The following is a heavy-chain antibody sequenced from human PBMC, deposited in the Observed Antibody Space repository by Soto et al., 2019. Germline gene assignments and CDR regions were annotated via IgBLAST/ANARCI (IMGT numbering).Heavy chain of an antibody. D-gene: IGHD2-15*01. Sequence: AGWSLRLSCAASGFTFSNAWMSWVRQAPGKGLEWVGRIKSKTDGGTTDYAAPVKGRFTISRDDSKNTLYLQMNSLKTEDTAVYYCTTKDIVVVVAAQYDYWGQGTLVIVSS. CDR1: GFTFSNAW. V-gene: IGHV3-15*01. CDR3: TTKDIVVVVAAQYDY. CDR2: IKSKTDGGTT. J-gene: IGHJ4*02.